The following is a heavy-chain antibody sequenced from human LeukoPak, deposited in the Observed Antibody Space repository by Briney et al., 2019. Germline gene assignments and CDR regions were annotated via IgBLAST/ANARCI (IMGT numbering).Heavy chain of an antibody. CDR1: GGSISSGGYS. CDR2: IYHSGST. V-gene: IGHV4-30-2*01. J-gene: IGHJ4*02. D-gene: IGHD1-14*01. Sequence: SETLSLTCAVSGGSISSGGYSWSWIRQPPGKGLEWIGYIYHSGSTYYDPSLKSRVTISVDRSKNQFSLKLSSVTAADTAVYYCARVGGLQTGRFDYWGQGTLVTVSS. CDR3: ARVGGLQTGRFDY.